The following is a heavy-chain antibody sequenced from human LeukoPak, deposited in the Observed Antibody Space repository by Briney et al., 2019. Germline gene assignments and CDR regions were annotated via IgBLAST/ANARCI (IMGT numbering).Heavy chain of an antibody. V-gene: IGHV5-10-1*01. D-gene: IGHD6-13*01. CDR2: IDPSDSYT. CDR1: GYSFTSYW. CDR3: ARIQKDSSSWYVMYY. Sequence: GESLKISCKGSGYSFTSYWLSWVRQMPGKGLEWMGRIDPSDSYTNYSPSFQGHVTISADKSISTAYLQWSSLKASDTAMYYCARIQKDSSSWYVMYYWGQGTLVTVSS. J-gene: IGHJ4*02.